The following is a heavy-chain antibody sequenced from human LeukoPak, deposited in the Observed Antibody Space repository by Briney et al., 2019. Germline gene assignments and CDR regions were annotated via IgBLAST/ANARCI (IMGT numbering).Heavy chain of an antibody. CDR2: VSGLSSHI. D-gene: IGHD3-16*01. V-gene: IGHV3-21*01. CDR3: GRAFPPLRTSSAGDL. J-gene: IGHJ4*02. Sequence: GGSLRLSCSASGFTSSDYDMTWFRQAPGKGLEWVSSVSGLSSHIYYGDSVKGRFSVSRDNAKNSLYLQMNSLGAEDTAVYYCGRAFPPLRTSSAGDLWGQGTLVTVSS. CDR1: GFTSSDYD.